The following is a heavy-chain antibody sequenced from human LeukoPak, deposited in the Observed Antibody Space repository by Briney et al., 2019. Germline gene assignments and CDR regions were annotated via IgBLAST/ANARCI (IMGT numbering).Heavy chain of an antibody. CDR3: ARDNSNLDY. CDR2: INQYASEK. Sequence: GGSLRLSCAVSGFTFSNYWMSWVRQAPGKGQEWVANINQYASEKYYVDSVKGRFTISRDNAKNSLYLQMNRLRADEDTAVYYCARDNSNLDYWGQGTLVTVSS. D-gene: IGHD4-11*01. V-gene: IGHV3-7*01. CDR1: GFTFSNYW. J-gene: IGHJ4*02.